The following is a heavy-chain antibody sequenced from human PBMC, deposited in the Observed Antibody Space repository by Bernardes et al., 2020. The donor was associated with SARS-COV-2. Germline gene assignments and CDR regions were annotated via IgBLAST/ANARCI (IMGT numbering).Heavy chain of an antibody. CDR3: AREDSSGYFVWFDP. V-gene: IGHV4-59*01. CDR1: GGSISSYY. D-gene: IGHD3-22*01. J-gene: IGHJ5*02. CDR2: IYDSGST. Sequence: SETLSLTCAVSGGSISSYYWSWIRQSPGKGLEWIGYIYDSGSTDYNPSLKSRVTISVDTSKNQFSLKLSYVTAADTAVYYCAREDSSGYFVWFDPWGQGTLVTVSS.